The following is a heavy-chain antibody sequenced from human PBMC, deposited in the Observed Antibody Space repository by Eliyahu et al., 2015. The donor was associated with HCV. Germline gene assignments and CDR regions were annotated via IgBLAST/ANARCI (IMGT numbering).Heavy chain of an antibody. Sequence: EVQLVESGGGLVQPGRSLRXSCVVXGLTSTDYGIHWVRQAPGKGLEWVSGIIWNSGVTGYADSVKGRFTISTDNAKNSLFLQMNSLRPDDTAVYYCTKDLTPGGADVWGQGTTVTVSS. CDR3: TKDLTPGGADV. CDR1: GLTSTDYG. CDR2: IIWNSGVT. J-gene: IGHJ6*02. D-gene: IGHD1-14*01. V-gene: IGHV3-9*01.